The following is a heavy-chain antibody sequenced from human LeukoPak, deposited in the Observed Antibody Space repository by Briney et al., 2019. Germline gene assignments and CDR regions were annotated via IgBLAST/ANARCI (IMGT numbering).Heavy chain of an antibody. CDR2: INSDGSST. J-gene: IGHJ4*02. D-gene: IGHD4-17*01. Sequence: PGGSLRLSCAASGFTFSSYWMHWVRQAPGKGLAWVSRINSDGSSTSYADSVKGRFTISRDNAKNTLYLQMNSLRAEDTTVYYCARGDYGDPYYFDYWGQGTLVTVSS. CDR3: ARGDYGDPYYFDY. V-gene: IGHV3-74*01. CDR1: GFTFSSYW.